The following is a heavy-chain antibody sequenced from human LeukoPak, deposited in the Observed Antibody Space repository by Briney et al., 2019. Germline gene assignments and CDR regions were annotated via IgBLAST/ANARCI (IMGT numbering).Heavy chain of an antibody. CDR3: ASRPVINHYYDTPYYFDY. Sequence: ASVKVSCKASGYTFTSYAMHWVRQAPGQRLEWMGWINAGNGNTKYSQKFQGRVTITRDTSASTAYMELSSLRSEDTAVYYCASRPVINHYYDTPYYFDYWGQGTLVTVSS. CDR2: INAGNGNT. V-gene: IGHV1-3*01. D-gene: IGHD3-22*01. CDR1: GYTFTSYA. J-gene: IGHJ4*02.